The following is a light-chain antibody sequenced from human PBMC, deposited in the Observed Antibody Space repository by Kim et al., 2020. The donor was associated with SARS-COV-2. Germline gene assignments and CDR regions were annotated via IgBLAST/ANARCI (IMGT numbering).Light chain of an antibody. CDR2: GAS. J-gene: IGKJ1*01. V-gene: IGKV3-20*01. CDR1: QSVSSSY. Sequence: PGERATLSCRASQSVSSSYLAWYQQKPGQAPRLLIYGASSRATGIPDRFSGSGSGTDFTLTISRLEPEEFAVYYCQQYGSSPPWKFGQGTKVDIK. CDR3: QQYGSSPPWK.